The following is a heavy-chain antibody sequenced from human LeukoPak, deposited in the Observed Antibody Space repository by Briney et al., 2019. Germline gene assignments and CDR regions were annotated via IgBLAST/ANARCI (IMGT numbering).Heavy chain of an antibody. V-gene: IGHV1-8*01. D-gene: IGHD3-3*01. CDR3: ARGLFDSYYDFWSGYSASFDY. CDR2: MNPNSGNT. J-gene: IGHJ4*02. CDR1: GYTSTSYD. Sequence: ASVKVSCKASGYTSTSYDINWVRQATGQGLEWVGWMNPNSGNTGYAQKFQGRVTMTRNTSISTAYMELSSLRSEDTAVYYCARGLFDSYYDFWSGYSASFDYWGQGTLVTVSS.